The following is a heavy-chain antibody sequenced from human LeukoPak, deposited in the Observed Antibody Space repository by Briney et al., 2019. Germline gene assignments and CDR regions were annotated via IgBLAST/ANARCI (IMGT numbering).Heavy chain of an antibody. CDR2: ISAYNGNT. V-gene: IGHV1-18*04. Sequence: ASVKVSCRASGYTFTSYGISWVRQAPGQGLEWMAWISAYNGNTNYAQKLQGRVTMTTDTSTSTAYMELRSLRSDDTAVYYCARDREGSSWYGGTNWFDPWGQGTLVTVSS. CDR1: GYTFTSYG. D-gene: IGHD6-13*01. J-gene: IGHJ5*02. CDR3: ARDREGSSWYGGTNWFDP.